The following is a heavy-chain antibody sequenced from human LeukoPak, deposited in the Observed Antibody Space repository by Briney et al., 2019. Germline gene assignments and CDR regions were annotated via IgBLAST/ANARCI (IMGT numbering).Heavy chain of an antibody. CDR3: ARSSAWAHFDN. J-gene: IGHJ4*02. CDR1: GYTFTSYD. CDR2: MNPNTGYT. D-gene: IGHD2-15*01. Sequence: ASVKVSCKASGYTFTSYDIIWVRQATGQGLEWMGWMNPNTGYTDYAHQFQGRITMTRNTAISTAYMDLSSLNSQDTAVYYCARSSAWAHFDNWGQGTLVSVSS. V-gene: IGHV1-8*01.